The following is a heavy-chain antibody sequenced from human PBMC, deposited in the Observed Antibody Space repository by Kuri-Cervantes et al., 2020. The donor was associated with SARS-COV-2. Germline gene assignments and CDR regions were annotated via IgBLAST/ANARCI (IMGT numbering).Heavy chain of an antibody. CDR1: GYTLTDLY. CDR2: VDPDGGET. J-gene: IGHJ5*01. D-gene: IGHD1-26*01. Sequence: ASVKVSCKVSGYTLTDLYMHWVRQAPGKGLEWMGGVDPDGGETIYAQKFQGRVTTTEDTSTDTANIELSSLRSEDTAVYYFATPRFLWELLALDSWGQGTLVTVSS. V-gene: IGHV1-24*01. CDR3: ATPRFLWELLALDS.